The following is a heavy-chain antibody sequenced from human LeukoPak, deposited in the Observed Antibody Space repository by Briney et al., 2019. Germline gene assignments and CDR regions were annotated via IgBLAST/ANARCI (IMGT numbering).Heavy chain of an antibody. CDR3: ATPRAYSYGYFDY. D-gene: IGHD5-18*01. CDR1: GYSISSGYY. J-gene: IGHJ4*02. CDR2: IYYGGST. V-gene: IGHV4-38-2*01. Sequence: SETLSLTCAVSGYSISSGYYWGWIRQPPGKGLEWIGSIYYGGSTYYNPSLKSRVTISVDTSKNQFSLNLSSVTAADTAVYYCATPRAYSYGYFDYWGQGTLVTVSS.